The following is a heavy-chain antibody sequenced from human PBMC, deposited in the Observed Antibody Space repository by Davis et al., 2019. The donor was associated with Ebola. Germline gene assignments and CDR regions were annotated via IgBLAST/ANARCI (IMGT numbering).Heavy chain of an antibody. V-gene: IGHV3-30*04. CDR2: ISYDGSNK. Sequence: GESLKISCAASGFTFSSYAMHWVRQAPGKGLEWVAVISYDGSNKYYADSVKGRFTISRDNSKNTLYLQMNSLRAEDTALHYCAKGLDYHVDYWGQGTLVTVSS. D-gene: IGHD3/OR15-3a*01. J-gene: IGHJ4*02. CDR3: AKGLDYHVDY. CDR1: GFTFSSYA.